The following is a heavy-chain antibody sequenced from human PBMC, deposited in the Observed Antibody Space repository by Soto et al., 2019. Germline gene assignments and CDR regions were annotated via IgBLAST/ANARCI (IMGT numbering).Heavy chain of an antibody. V-gene: IGHV3-23*01. Sequence: GGSLRLSCAASGFTFSSYWMSWVRQAPGKGLEWVSAISGSGGSTYYADSVKGRFTISRDNSKNTLYLQMNSLRAEDTAVYYCAKAYYGFWSGSYYYYGMDVWGQGTTVNVSS. D-gene: IGHD3-3*01. CDR1: GFTFSSYW. CDR2: ISGSGGST. J-gene: IGHJ6*02. CDR3: AKAYYGFWSGSYYYYGMDV.